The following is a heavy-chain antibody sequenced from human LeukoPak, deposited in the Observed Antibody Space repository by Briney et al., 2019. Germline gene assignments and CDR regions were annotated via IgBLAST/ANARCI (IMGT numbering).Heavy chain of an antibody. CDR3: ARDGVVRGVIIY. D-gene: IGHD3-10*01. Sequence: GGSLRLSCAASGFTFSGSAMHWVRQASGKGLEWVGRIRSKANGYATAYAASVKGRFTISRDDSKNTAYLQMNSLKTEDTAVYYCARDGVVRGVIIYWGQGTLVTVSS. J-gene: IGHJ4*02. CDR1: GFTFSGSA. V-gene: IGHV3-73*01. CDR2: IRSKANGYAT.